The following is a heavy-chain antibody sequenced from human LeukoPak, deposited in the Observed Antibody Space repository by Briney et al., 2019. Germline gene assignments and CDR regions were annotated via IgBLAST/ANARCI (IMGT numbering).Heavy chain of an antibody. J-gene: IGHJ4*02. D-gene: IGHD3-3*01. Sequence: GAPAKVSCKVSGYTLTELSMHWVRQAPGKGLEWMGGFDPEDGETIYAQKFQGRVTTTEDTSTDTAYMELSSLRSEDTAVYYCATGVNDFWSGINDYWGQGTLVTVSS. CDR3: ATGVNDFWSGINDY. CDR2: FDPEDGET. V-gene: IGHV1-24*01. CDR1: GYTLTELS.